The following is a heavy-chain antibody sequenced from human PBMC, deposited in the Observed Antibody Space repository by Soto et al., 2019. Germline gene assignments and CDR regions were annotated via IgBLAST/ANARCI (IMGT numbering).Heavy chain of an antibody. CDR1: GYTFPSST. CDR2: INAYSGDR. J-gene: IGHJ4*02. Sequence: QGELVQSGAEVKKPGASVKVFCKASGYTFPSSTISWLRQAPGQGLVWLGWINAYSGDRKFAQRFQGRVTMTTDTPTSTAYLELTSRTSDDTAIYYCASDNYGDSYYWGQGTPLTVSS. D-gene: IGHD4-17*01. CDR3: ASDNYGDSYY. V-gene: IGHV1-18*01.